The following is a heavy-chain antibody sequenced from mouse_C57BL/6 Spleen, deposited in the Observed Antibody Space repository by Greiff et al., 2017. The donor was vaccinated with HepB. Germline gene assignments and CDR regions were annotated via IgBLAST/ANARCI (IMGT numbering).Heavy chain of an antibody. CDR2: IDPSDSYT. CDR1: GYTFTSYW. Sequence: QVQLQQPGAELVMPGASVKLSCKASGYTFTSYWMHWVKQRPGQGLEWIGEIDPSDSYTNYNQKFKGKSTLTVDKSSSPAYMQLSSLTSEDSAVYYCARDYGNYRYFDYWGQGTTLTVSS. CDR3: ARDYGNYRYFDY. D-gene: IGHD2-1*01. J-gene: IGHJ2*01. V-gene: IGHV1-69*01.